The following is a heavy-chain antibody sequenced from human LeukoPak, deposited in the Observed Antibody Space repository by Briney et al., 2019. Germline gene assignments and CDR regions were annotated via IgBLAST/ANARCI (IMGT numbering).Heavy chain of an antibody. CDR3: AREPYDFWSGYSPVRCFDY. CDR1: GGSISSYY. CDR2: IYYSGST. J-gene: IGHJ4*02. V-gene: IGHV4-59*01. D-gene: IGHD3-3*01. Sequence: SETLSLTCTVSGGSISSYYWSWIRQPPGKGLEWIGYIYYSGSTNYNPSLKGRVTISVDTSKNQFSLKLSSVTAADTAVYYCAREPYDFWSGYSPVRCFDYWGQGTLVTVSS.